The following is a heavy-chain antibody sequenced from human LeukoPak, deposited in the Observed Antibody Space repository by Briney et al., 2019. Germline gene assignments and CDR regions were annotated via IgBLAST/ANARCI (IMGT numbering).Heavy chain of an antibody. Sequence: GGSLRLSCATSGFTFSTYWMSWVRQAPGKGLEWVANIKQGGSETYYADSVKGRLTIFRDNAKNSLYLQMDSLRVEDTAVYYCANGDGFDYWGQGTLVIVSS. CDR3: ANGDGFDY. D-gene: IGHD5-24*01. CDR2: IKQGGSET. CDR1: GFTFSTYW. V-gene: IGHV3-7*01. J-gene: IGHJ4*02.